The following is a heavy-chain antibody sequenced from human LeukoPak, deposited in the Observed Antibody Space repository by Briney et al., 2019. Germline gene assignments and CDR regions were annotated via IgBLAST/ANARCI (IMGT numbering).Heavy chain of an antibody. D-gene: IGHD5-18*01. CDR2: IWYDGSNK. Sequence: GGSLRLPCAASGFTFSSYGMHWVRQAPGKALEWVAVIWYDGSNKYYADAVRGRFTISRDNPKNTLYLQMNSLRAEDTAVYYCARQKGVQLWPFDYWGQGTMVTVSS. CDR1: GFTFSSYG. J-gene: IGHJ4*02. CDR3: ARQKGVQLWPFDY. V-gene: IGHV3-33*01.